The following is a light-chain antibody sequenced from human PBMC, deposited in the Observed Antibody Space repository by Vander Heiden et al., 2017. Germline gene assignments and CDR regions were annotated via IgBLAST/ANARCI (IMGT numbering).Light chain of an antibody. V-gene: IGKV3-11*01. CDR1: QSVSTY. CDR2: DAS. J-gene: IGKJ4*01. CDR3: QQRGTWPPLT. Sequence: DIVLTQSPATLSLSPGETATLSCRASQSVSTYLAWYQQKPGQAPRLLIYDASNRATGISARFIGSGSGTDFTFTISSLEPEDFAVYYCQQRGTWPPLTFGGGTKVEMK.